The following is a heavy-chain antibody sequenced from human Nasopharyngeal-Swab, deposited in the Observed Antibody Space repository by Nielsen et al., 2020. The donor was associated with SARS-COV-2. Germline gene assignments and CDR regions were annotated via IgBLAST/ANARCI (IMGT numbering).Heavy chain of an antibody. V-gene: IGHV7-4-1*02. CDR1: GYTFTSNV. D-gene: IGHD1-1*01. J-gene: IGHJ4*02. Sequence: ASVKVSCKASGYTFTSNVLHWVRQAPGQGPEYVGWISTKTGAQTYAQAFTERFVISLDTSVSTTYLQISSLKADETAVYYCARENQEYANIWIDYWGQGTQVTVSS. CDR3: ARENQEYANIWIDY. CDR2: ISTKTGAQ.